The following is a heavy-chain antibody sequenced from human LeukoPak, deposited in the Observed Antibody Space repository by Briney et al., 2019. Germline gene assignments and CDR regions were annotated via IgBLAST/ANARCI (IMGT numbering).Heavy chain of an antibody. J-gene: IGHJ4*02. CDR1: GYIFTNYG. CDR2: ISTYNGNT. Sequence: GASVKVSRKASGYIFTNYGISWVRQAPGQGLEWMGWISTYNGNTDYAQRFLGRMTMTTDTSTTTAYMELRSLRSDDTAIYYCARDTILDFWGQGTLVTVSS. CDR3: ARDTILDF. V-gene: IGHV1-18*01. D-gene: IGHD5-24*01.